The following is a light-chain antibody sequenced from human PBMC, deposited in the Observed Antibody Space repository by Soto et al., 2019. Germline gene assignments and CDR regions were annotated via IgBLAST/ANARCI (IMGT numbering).Light chain of an antibody. V-gene: IGLV2-8*01. CDR3: SSYAGSNNFGVV. CDR1: SXXXXGYNY. J-gene: IGLJ2*01. Sequence: QSALTQPPSASGSPGQSVTISCTGXSXXXXGYNYVSWYQQHPGKAPKLMIYEVSKRPSGVPDRFSGSKSGNTASLTVSGLQAEDXADYYCSSYAGSNNFGVVFGGGTKVTVL. CDR2: EVS.